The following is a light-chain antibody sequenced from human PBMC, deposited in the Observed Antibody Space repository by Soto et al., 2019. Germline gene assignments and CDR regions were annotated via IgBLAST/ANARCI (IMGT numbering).Light chain of an antibody. J-gene: IGLJ2*01. CDR2: RNN. Sequence: QSVLAQPPSASGTPGQRVTISCSGSSSNIGSNYVYWYQQLPGTAPKLLIYRNNQRPSGVPDRFSGSKSDTSASLAISGLRSEDDTDYYCVTWDDSLRDVVFGGGTKLTVL. V-gene: IGLV1-47*01. CDR3: VTWDDSLRDVV. CDR1: SSNIGSNY.